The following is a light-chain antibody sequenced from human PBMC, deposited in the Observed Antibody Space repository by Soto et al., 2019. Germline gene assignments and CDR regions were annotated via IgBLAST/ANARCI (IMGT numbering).Light chain of an antibody. V-gene: IGKV1-6*01. Sequence: AVQMKMSPSSVSASVRDRVAITCRASQGIRTDLGWYQQTPGKAPKLLISGASRLQSGVPSRFSGSGSGAEFTLTISSLQPEDSATYYCLQDYSYPRTVGQGTKVDI. J-gene: IGKJ1*01. CDR3: LQDYSYPRT. CDR1: QGIRTD. CDR2: GAS.